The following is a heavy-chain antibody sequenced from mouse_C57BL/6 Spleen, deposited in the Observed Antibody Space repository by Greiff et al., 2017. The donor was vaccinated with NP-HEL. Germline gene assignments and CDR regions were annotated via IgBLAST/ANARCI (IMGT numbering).Heavy chain of an antibody. Sequence: EVKLQESGPGLVKPSQSLSLTCSVTGYSITSGYYWNWIRQFPGNKLEWMGYISYDGSNNYNPSLKNRISITRDTSKNQFFLKLNSVTTEDTATYYCARDYYSYYAMDYWGQGTSVTVSS. CDR3: ARDYYSYYAMDY. J-gene: IGHJ4*01. CDR2: ISYDGSN. CDR1: GYSITSGYY. D-gene: IGHD1-1*01. V-gene: IGHV3-6*01.